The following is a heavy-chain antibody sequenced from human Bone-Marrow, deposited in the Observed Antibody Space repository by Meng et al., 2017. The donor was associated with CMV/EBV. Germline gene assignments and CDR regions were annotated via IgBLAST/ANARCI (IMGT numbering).Heavy chain of an antibody. J-gene: IGHJ6*02. CDR2: MNPNSGNT. V-gene: IGHV1-8*03. CDR3: ARGGHSKVYYYGMYV. Sequence: ASVKVSCKASGYTFTSYDINWVRQATGQGLEWMGWMNPNSGNTGYAQKFQGRVTITRNTSISTAYMELSSLRSEDTAVYYCARGGHSKVYYYGMYVCGQGTTVTVSS. CDR1: GYTFTSYD. D-gene: IGHD4-11*01.